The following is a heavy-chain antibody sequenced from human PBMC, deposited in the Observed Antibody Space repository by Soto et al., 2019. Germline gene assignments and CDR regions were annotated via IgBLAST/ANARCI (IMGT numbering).Heavy chain of an antibody. D-gene: IGHD2-2*01. CDR3: ANLLYCSSTSCSQGPDDAFDI. CDR1: GFTFSSYW. J-gene: IGHJ3*02. Sequence: GGSLRLSCAASGFTFSSYWLSWVRQAPGKGLEWVANIKQDGSEKYYVDSVKGRFTISRDNAKNSLYLQMNSLRAEDTAVYYCANLLYCSSTSCSQGPDDAFDIWGQGTMVTVSS. CDR2: IKQDGSEK. V-gene: IGHV3-7*01.